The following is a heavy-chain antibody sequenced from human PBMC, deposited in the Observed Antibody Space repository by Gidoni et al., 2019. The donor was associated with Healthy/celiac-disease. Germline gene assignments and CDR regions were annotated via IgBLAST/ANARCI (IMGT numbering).Heavy chain of an antibody. J-gene: IGHJ4*02. D-gene: IGHD6-13*01. CDR3: AANEPGQQLVRTLDY. CDR1: GFTVSSNY. Sequence: EVQLVESGGGLVQPGGSLRLSCAASGFTVSSNYMSWVRQAPGKGLEWVSVIYSGGSTYYADSVKGRFTISRHNSKNTLYLQMNSLRAEDTAVYYCAANEPGQQLVRTLDYWGQGTLVTVSS. V-gene: IGHV3-53*04. CDR2: IYSGGST.